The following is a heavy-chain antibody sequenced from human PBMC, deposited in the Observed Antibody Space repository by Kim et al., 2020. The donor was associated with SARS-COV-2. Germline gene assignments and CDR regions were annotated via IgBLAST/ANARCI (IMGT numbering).Heavy chain of an antibody. CDR1: GGSFSGYY. D-gene: IGHD3-3*01. CDR2: INHSGST. Sequence: SETLSLTCAVYGGSFSGYYWSWIRQPPGKGLEWIGEINHSGSTNYNPSLKSRVTISVDTSKNQFSLKLSSVTAADTAVYYCARGRGQVYYDFWSGPNNY. V-gene: IGHV4-34*01. J-gene: IGHJ6*01. CDR3: ARGRGQVYYDFWSGPNNY.